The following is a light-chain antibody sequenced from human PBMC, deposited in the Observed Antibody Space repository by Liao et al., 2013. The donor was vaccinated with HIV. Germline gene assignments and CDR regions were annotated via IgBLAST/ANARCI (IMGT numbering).Light chain of an antibody. CDR3: QAWDSSTEV. Sequence: SYVLTQTPSVSVAPGKTARITCGGNDIGSKSVHWYQQKPGQAPVLVIYYDSDRPSGIPERFSGSNSGNTATLTISRVEAGDEADYYCQAWDSSTEVFGTGTKVTVL. V-gene: IGLV3-21*01. J-gene: IGLJ1*01. CDR1: DIGSKS. CDR2: YDS.